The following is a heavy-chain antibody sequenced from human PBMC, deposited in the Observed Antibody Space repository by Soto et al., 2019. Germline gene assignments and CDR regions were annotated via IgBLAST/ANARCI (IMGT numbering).Heavy chain of an antibody. Sequence: ASVKVCCKASGYTFTSYGISWVRQAPGQGLEWMGWISAYNGNTNYAQKLQGRVTMTTDTSTSTAYMELRSLRSDDTAVYYCARDSCRYSSCCSHYYVLAFCTQRTTVTVS. V-gene: IGHV1-18*01. CDR1: GYTFTSYG. D-gene: IGHD6-13*01. J-gene: IGHJ6*02. CDR3: ARDSCRYSSCCSHYYVLAF. CDR2: ISAYNGNT.